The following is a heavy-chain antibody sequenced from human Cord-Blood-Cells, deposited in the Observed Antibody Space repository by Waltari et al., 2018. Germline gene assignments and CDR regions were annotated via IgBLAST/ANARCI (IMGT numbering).Heavy chain of an antibody. CDR2: IKHSGST. J-gene: IGHJ4*02. CDR1: GGSFSGYY. V-gene: IGHV4-34*01. D-gene: IGHD6-6*01. CDR3: AGPSSSWFDY. Sequence: QVQLQQWGAGLLKPSEPLSLTCAVSGGSFSGYYRLGLRPPPGKGLEWIGEIKHSGSTNYNPSLKSRVTISVDTSKNQFYLKLSSVTAADTAVYYCAGPSSSWFDYWGQGTLVTVSS.